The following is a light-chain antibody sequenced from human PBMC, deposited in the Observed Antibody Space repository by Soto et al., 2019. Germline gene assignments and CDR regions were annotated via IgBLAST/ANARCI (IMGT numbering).Light chain of an antibody. CDR2: AAS. CDR3: QQYNSHSIT. V-gene: IGKV1-17*01. J-gene: IGKJ5*01. Sequence: DIQMTQSPSSLSASVGDRVTITCRASQGISNDLGWYQQKPGKAPNRLIYAASILQSGVPSRFSGSGSGTEFTLTISSLQPEDFATYYCQQYNSHSITFGQGTRLEIK. CDR1: QGISND.